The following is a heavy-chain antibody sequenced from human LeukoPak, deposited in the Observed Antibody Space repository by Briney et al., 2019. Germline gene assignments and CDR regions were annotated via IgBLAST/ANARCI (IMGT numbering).Heavy chain of an antibody. CDR3: ARDGGGYCSGGSCFSSFDY. CDR2: INPSGGST. V-gene: IGHV1-46*01. J-gene: IGHJ4*02. CDR1: GYTFTSYY. Sequence: ASVKVSCKASGYTFTSYYMHWVRQAPGQGLEWMGIINPSGGSTSYAQKFQGRVTMTRDMSTSTVYMELSSLRSEDTAVYYCARDGGGYCSGGSCFSSFDYWGQGTLVTVSS. D-gene: IGHD2-15*01.